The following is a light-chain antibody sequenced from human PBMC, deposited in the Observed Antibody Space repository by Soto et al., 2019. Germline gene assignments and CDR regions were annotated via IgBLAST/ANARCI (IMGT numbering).Light chain of an antibody. CDR2: GAS. CDR1: QSVSSSF. J-gene: IGKJ4*01. V-gene: IGKV3-20*01. Sequence: EIVLTQSPGTLSLSPGERATLSCRASQSVSSSFLAWYQQKPGQAPRLLIYGASSRATGIPDRFSGSGSGTDFTLTIRRLEPEDVEVYYCQQYGSSPLTFGGGTKVEIK. CDR3: QQYGSSPLT.